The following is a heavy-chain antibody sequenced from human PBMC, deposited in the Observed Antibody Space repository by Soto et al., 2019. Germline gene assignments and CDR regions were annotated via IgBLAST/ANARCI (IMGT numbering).Heavy chain of an antibody. Sequence: ASVKVSCKASGYTFTSYDINWVRQATGQGLEWMGRMNPESRYTGYAQKFQGRVTMTGDTSISTAYMELTSLRSEDTAVYYCARFVRHQLPTIDFWGQGTLVTVSS. D-gene: IGHD2-2*01. CDR2: MNPESRYT. CDR3: ARFVRHQLPTIDF. CDR1: GYTFTSYD. V-gene: IGHV1-8*01. J-gene: IGHJ4*02.